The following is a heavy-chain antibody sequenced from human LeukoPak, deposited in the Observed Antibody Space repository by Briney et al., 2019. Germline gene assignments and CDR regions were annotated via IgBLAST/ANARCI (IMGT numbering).Heavy chain of an antibody. Sequence: GGSLRLSCAGSGFTFSSNWMSWVRQAPGKGLEWVANIEQNGNEKYHVDSLKGRFTISGDNAKNSLYLQMNSLRAEDTAVYYCARYYGSGSPYREYYFDYWGQGTLVTVSS. V-gene: IGHV3-7*01. CDR1: GFTFSSNW. D-gene: IGHD3-10*01. CDR2: IEQNGNEK. CDR3: ARYYGSGSPYREYYFDY. J-gene: IGHJ4*02.